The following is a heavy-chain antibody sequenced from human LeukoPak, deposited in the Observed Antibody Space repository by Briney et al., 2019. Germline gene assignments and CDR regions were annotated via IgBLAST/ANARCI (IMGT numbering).Heavy chain of an antibody. V-gene: IGHV3-15*01. D-gene: IGHD2-15*01. J-gene: IGHJ4*02. CDR2: VKSKTDGGTT. CDR3: TTDTRRVVVPK. Sequence: NPGGSLRLSCTASGFTFSNAWMSWVRQAPGKGLEWVGRVKSKTDGGTTDYAAPVKGRFTISRDDSKTSLYLQMNNLQTEDTAVYYCTTDTRRVVVPKWGQGTLVTVSS. CDR1: GFTFSNAW.